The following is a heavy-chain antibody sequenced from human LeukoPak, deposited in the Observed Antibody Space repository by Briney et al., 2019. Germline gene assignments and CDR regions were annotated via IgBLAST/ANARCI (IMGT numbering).Heavy chain of an antibody. Sequence: PGGSLRLSCAASGFTFSSYAMTWVRQAPGKGLEWVSGISGSGGSTYYADSVKGRFTISRDNSKNTLYLQMNSLRADDTAVYHCAKRMVEGNYYFSWYFDYWGQGTLVTVSS. V-gene: IGHV3-23*01. J-gene: IGHJ4*02. CDR3: AKRMVEGNYYFSWYFDY. CDR1: GFTFSSYA. CDR2: ISGSGGST. D-gene: IGHD1-26*01.